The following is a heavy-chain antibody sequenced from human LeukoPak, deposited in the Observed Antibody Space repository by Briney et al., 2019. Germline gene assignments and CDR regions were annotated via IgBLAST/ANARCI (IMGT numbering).Heavy chain of an antibody. CDR1: GYPFTTYE. V-gene: IGHV1-8*01. D-gene: IGHD1-14*01. Sequence: ASVKVSCKTSGYPFTTYEINWVRQAAGQGLEWMGRVHPDTGYADYAQKLQGRVTMTSDTSISSAYMELSSLRSDDTAVYFCARGPRNDPWGQGTLVTVSS. CDR3: ARGPRNDP. J-gene: IGHJ5*02. CDR2: VHPDTGYA.